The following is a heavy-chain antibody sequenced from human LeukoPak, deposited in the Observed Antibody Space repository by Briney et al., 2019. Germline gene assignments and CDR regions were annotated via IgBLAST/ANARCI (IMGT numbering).Heavy chain of an antibody. CDR1: GFTFSSYW. D-gene: IGHD2-2*01. J-gene: IGHJ5*02. CDR2: IKEDGSEK. Sequence: GGSLRLSCAASGFTFSSYWMTWVRQAPGKGLEWMANIKEDGSEKYYVDFVKGRFTISRDNAKNSLYLQMNSLRAEDTAVYYCAREGHCSTTTCYRGNWFDPWGQGTLVTVSS. V-gene: IGHV3-7*01. CDR3: AREGHCSTTTCYRGNWFDP.